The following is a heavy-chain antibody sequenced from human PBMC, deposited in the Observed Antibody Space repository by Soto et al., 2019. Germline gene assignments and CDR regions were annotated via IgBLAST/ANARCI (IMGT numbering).Heavy chain of an antibody. J-gene: IGHJ5*02. CDR2: SSATGAGP. D-gene: IGHD1-7*01. Sequence: EVQLLESGGGLVQPGGSLRLSCAASEFTFSSYVMTWVRQAPGKGLEWVSFSSATGAGPYYAYSVKGRFTIARDKSKNTLYLHMTSLRAADTAVYYWARDPRTGGNYGVYCDLWGQGSLVIVSS. V-gene: IGHV3-23*01. CDR1: EFTFSSYV. CDR3: ARDPRTGGNYGVYCDL.